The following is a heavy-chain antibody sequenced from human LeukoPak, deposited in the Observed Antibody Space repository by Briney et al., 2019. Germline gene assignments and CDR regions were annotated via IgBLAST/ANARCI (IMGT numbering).Heavy chain of an antibody. CDR3: ARDLREQPKYYYFYMDV. CDR1: GFTFSEYS. D-gene: IGHD1-26*01. Sequence: PGGSLRLSCAASGFTFSEYSMNWVRQAPGKGLQWVSYISSSGSSIYYADSVKGRFTISRDNAKNSLYLQMNSLRAEDTAVYYCARDLREQPKYYYFYMDVWGKGTTVTVSS. V-gene: IGHV3-48*01. J-gene: IGHJ6*03. CDR2: ISSSGSSI.